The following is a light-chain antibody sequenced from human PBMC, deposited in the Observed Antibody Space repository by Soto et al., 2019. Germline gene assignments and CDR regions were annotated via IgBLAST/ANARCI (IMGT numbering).Light chain of an antibody. Sequence: EIVFTQSPVTLSLSPGERATLSCRASQSVSSSYLAWYQQKPGQAPRLLIYGASSRATGIPDRFSGTGSETDFTLTISRLEPEDLAVYYGQQYDNSPITFGQGTRLEIK. CDR3: QQYDNSPIT. V-gene: IGKV3-20*01. J-gene: IGKJ5*01. CDR2: GAS. CDR1: QSVSSSY.